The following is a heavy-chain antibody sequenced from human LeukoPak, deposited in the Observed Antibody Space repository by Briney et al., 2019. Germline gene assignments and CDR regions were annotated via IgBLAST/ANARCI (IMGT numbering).Heavy chain of an antibody. CDR2: IKQDGSAK. V-gene: IGHV3-7*03. CDR1: GFTFSRHW. J-gene: IGHJ4*02. D-gene: IGHD4-17*01. Sequence: QPGGSLRLSCAASGFTFSRHWMYWVHQAPGKGLEWVANIKQDGSAKPYVDSVKGRFTISRVNAKNSLFLQMNSLRAEDTAVYYCASHDYGDHGATLDYWGQGTLVTVSS. CDR3: ASHDYGDHGATLDY.